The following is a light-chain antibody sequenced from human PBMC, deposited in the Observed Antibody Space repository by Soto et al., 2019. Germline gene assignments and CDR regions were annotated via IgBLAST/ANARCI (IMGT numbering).Light chain of an antibody. Sequence: QSVLTQPASVSGSPGQSITISCTGTSSDVGGYNYVSWYQQHPGKAPKLMIYEVSNRPSGVSNRFSGSKSGNTASQTISGLQAEDEADYYCSSYTSIITLYVFGSGTKVT. CDR2: EVS. CDR3: SSYTSIITLYV. J-gene: IGLJ1*01. V-gene: IGLV2-14*01. CDR1: SSDVGGYNY.